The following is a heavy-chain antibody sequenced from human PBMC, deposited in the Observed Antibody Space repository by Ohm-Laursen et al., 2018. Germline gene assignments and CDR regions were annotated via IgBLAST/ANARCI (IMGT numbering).Heavy chain of an antibody. CDR1: GYTFTGYY. Sequence: GASVKVSCKASGYTFTGYYMHWVRQAPGQGLEWMGRIIPILGIANYAQKFQGRVTITADKSTSTAYMELSSLRSEDTAVYYCAREPGNYVAYNWFDPWGQGTLVTVSS. D-gene: IGHD4-11*01. V-gene: IGHV1-69*04. CDR3: AREPGNYVAYNWFDP. CDR2: IIPILGIA. J-gene: IGHJ5*02.